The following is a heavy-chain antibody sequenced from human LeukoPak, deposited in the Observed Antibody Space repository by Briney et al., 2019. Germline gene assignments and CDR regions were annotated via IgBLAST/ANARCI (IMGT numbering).Heavy chain of an antibody. D-gene: IGHD4-17*01. V-gene: IGHV1-3*03. CDR1: GYIFSNYA. CDR2: INADNGNT. CDR3: ARDRSTLTSYQYFFYMDV. Sequence: GASVKVSCKASGYIFSNYAIHWVRQGPGQGLEWMGWINADNGNTKYSQEFQGRVTISRDTSASTVYMELSSLRSEDMAVYYCARDRSTLTSYQYFFYMDVWGKGTTVTVSS. J-gene: IGHJ6*03.